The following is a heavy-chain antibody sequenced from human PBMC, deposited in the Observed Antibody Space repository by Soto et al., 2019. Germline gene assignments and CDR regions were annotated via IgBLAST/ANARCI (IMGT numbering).Heavy chain of an antibody. V-gene: IGHV3-23*01. J-gene: IGHJ6*03. CDR2: ISGSGGST. CDR1: GFTFSSYA. Sequence: EVQLLESGGGLVQPGGSLRLSCAASGFTFSSYAMSWVRQAPGKGLEWVSAISGSGGSTYYADSVKGRFTISRDNSKNTLYLQMNSLRAEDTAVYYCAKVLLGTYYDILTGYYSSGGMDVWGKGTTVTVSS. D-gene: IGHD3-9*01. CDR3: AKVLLGTYYDILTGYYSSGGMDV.